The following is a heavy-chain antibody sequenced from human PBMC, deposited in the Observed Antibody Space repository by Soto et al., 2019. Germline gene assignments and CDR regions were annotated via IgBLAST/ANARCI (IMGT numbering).Heavy chain of an antibody. D-gene: IGHD6-19*01. V-gene: IGHV1-18*04. Sequence: SVEVSFKASCYTFTSYGISWVREAPGQGLEWMGWISAYNGNTNYAQNLQGRVTMTTDTSTSTAYMELRSLRSDDTAVYYCARTTVAGTAGSRIDYWGQGTLVTVSS. J-gene: IGHJ4*02. CDR1: CYTFTSYG. CDR2: ISAYNGNT. CDR3: ARTTVAGTAGSRIDY.